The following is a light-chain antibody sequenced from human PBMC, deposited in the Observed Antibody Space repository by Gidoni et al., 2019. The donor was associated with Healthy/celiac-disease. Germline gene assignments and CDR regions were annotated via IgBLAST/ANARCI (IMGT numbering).Light chain of an antibody. Sequence: QSALTQPRSVSGSPGQSVTISCTGTSSDVGGYNYVSWYQQHTGKAHTLMIYDVSKRTSGVPDRFSGSKSGNTASLTISWLQAEDEADYYCCSDAGSYTWVFGGGTKLTVL. J-gene: IGLJ2*01. V-gene: IGLV2-11*01. CDR2: DVS. CDR1: SSDVGGYNY. CDR3: CSDAGSYTWV.